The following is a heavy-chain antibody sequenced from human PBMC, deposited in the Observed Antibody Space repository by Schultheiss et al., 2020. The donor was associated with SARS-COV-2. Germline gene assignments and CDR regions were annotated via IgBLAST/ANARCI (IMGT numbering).Heavy chain of an antibody. J-gene: IGHJ4*02. V-gene: IGHV3-30*04. D-gene: IGHD6-19*01. CDR3: ARHKEQWLVRGDFDY. CDR2: ISYDGSNK. CDR1: GFTFSSYA. Sequence: GSLRLSCAASGFTFSSYAMHWVRQAPGKGLEWVAVISYDGSNKYYADSVKGRFTISRDNAKNSLYLQMNSLRAEDTAVYYCARHKEQWLVRGDFDYWGQGTLVTVSS.